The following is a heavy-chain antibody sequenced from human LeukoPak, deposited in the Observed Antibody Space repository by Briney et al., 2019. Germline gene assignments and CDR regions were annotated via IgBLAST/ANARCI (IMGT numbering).Heavy chain of an antibody. D-gene: IGHD2-15*01. Sequence: PGGSLRLSCAASGFTFSTYSMNWVRQAPGKGLEWVSSISGSSSYIYYADSVKGRFTISRDSAQNSLYLQMNSLRAEDTAVYYCAKSLGGGSDDAFDIWGQGTMVTVSS. J-gene: IGHJ3*02. V-gene: IGHV3-21*01. CDR3: AKSLGGGSDDAFDI. CDR2: ISGSSSYI. CDR1: GFTFSTYS.